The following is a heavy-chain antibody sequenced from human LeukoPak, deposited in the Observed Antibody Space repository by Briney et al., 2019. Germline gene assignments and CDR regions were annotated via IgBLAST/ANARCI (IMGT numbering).Heavy chain of an antibody. J-gene: IGHJ4*02. D-gene: IGHD6-19*01. Sequence: PAGSLRLSCAASGFTFSSYAMSWVRQAAGKGLEWVSAISGSGGSTYYADSVKGRFTISRDNSKNTLYLQMNSLRAEDTAVYYCAKYSSGWFERYFDYWGQGTLVTVSS. CDR2: ISGSGGST. CDR1: GFTFSSYA. V-gene: IGHV3-23*01. CDR3: AKYSSGWFERYFDY.